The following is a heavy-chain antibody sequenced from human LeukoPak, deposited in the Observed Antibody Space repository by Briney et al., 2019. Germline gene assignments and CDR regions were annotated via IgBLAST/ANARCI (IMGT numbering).Heavy chain of an antibody. CDR3: ASRPADTTWYGVFDY. CDR1: GGSINSHY. CDR2: IFNTGNT. J-gene: IGHJ4*02. Sequence: SETLSLTCSVSGGSINSHYWSWIRQPPGERLGWIGYIFNTGNTNYNPSLASRVTMSVDTSRAQFFLSLSPVTAADTAIYYCASRPADTTWYGVFDYWSQGTLVTVSS. D-gene: IGHD3-10*01. V-gene: IGHV4-59*11.